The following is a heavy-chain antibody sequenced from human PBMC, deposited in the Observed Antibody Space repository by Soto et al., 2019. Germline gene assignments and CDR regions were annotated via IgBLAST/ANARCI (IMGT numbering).Heavy chain of an antibody. CDR3: ARDHRMVRGGTAFDY. D-gene: IGHD3-10*01. CDR2: IYTSGST. CDR1: GGSISSYY. V-gene: IGHV4-4*07. J-gene: IGHJ4*02. Sequence: SETLSLTCTVSGGSISSYYWSWIRQPAGKGLEWIGRIYTSGSTNYNPSLKSRVTMSVDTSKNQFSLKLSSVTAADTAVYYCARDHRMVRGGTAFDYWGQGTLVTVSS.